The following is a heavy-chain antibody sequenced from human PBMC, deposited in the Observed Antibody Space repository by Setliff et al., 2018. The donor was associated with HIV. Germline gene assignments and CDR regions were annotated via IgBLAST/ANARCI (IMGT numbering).Heavy chain of an antibody. V-gene: IGHV4-38-2*01. Sequence: SETLSLTCAVTGFSISSGYQWAWIRQSPDKGLEWIGSIYHDWTAYYKPSLKSRVTISVDTSKNQFSLRLSSVTAADTAVYYRVGGLRSRSQGHFDYWGQGTLVTVSS. CDR1: GFSISSGYQ. CDR2: IYHDWTA. D-gene: IGHD5-12*01. J-gene: IGHJ4*02. CDR3: VGGLRSRSQGHFDY.